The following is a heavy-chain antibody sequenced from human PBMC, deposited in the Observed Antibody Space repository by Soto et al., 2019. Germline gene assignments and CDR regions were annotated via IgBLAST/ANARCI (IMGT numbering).Heavy chain of an antibody. CDR2: IIPILGIA. CDR3: ARAPADIVVVPAAMDYYYYYMDV. J-gene: IGHJ6*03. D-gene: IGHD2-2*01. CDR1: GGTFSSYT. V-gene: IGHV1-69*02. Sequence: SVKVSCKASGGTFSSYTISWVRQAPGQGLEWMGRIIPILGIANYAQKFQGRVTITADKSTSTAYMELSSLRSEDTAVYYCARAPADIVVVPAAMDYYYYYMDVWGKGTTVTVSS.